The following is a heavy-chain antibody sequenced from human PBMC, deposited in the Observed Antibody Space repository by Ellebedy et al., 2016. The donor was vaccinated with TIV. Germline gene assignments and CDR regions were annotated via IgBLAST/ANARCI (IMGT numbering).Heavy chain of an antibody. CDR3: ARAGRSTVVTFDY. CDR2: IRQEGTEK. J-gene: IGHJ4*02. V-gene: IGHV3-7*03. D-gene: IGHD4-17*01. Sequence: PGGSLRLSCAASGFTLTYYWMTWVRQAPGKGLEWVANIRQEGTEKYYVDSVKGRFTISRDNAKNSLYLQMNSLRCEDTAVYYCARAGRSTVVTFDYWGQGALVTVSS. CDR1: GFTLTYYW.